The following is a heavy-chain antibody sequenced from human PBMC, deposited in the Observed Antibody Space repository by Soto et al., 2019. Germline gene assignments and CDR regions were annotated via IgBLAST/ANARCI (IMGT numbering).Heavy chain of an antibody. J-gene: IGHJ2*01. D-gene: IGHD5-18*01. CDR3: AREAHSYGYIADWWYFDL. Sequence: QVQLVESGGGVVQPGRSLRLSCAASGFTFSSYGMHWVRQAPGKGLEWAAVIWYDGSNKDYADSVKGRFTISRDNSKKTLYLDMNSLRAEDTAVYYCAREAHSYGYIADWWYFDLWGRGTLVTVSS. V-gene: IGHV3-33*01. CDR1: GFTFSSYG. CDR2: IWYDGSNK.